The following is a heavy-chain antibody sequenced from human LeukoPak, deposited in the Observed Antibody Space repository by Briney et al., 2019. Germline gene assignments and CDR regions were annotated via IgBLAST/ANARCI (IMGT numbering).Heavy chain of an antibody. CDR1: GGTFSSYA. V-gene: IGHV1-69*13. CDR3: ARGGSRDGYNRPLDY. D-gene: IGHD5-24*01. CDR2: IIPIFGTA. J-gene: IGHJ4*02. Sequence: GASVKVSCKASGGTFSSYAISWVRQAPGQGLEWMGGIIPIFGTANYAQKFQGRVTITADESTSTAYMELSSLRSEDTAVYYCARGGSRDGYNRPLDYWGQGTLVSVSS.